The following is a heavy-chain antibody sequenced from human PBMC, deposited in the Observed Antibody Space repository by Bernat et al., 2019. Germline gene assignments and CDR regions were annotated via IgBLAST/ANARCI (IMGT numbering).Heavy chain of an antibody. CDR2: IYYSGST. CDR3: ARDRAVTPPIYYYGMDV. Sequence: QVQLQESGPGLVKPSQTLSLTCTVSGGSISSGDYYWSWIRQPPGKGLEWIGYIYYSGSTYYNPSLKSRVTISVDTSKNQFSLKLSSVTAADTAVYYCARDRAVTPPIYYYGMDVWGQGTTVTVSS. V-gene: IGHV4-30-4*01. J-gene: IGHJ6*02. CDR1: GGSISSGDYY. D-gene: IGHD4-17*01.